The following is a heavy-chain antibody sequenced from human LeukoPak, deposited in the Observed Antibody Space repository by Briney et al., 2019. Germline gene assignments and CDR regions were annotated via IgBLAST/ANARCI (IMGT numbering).Heavy chain of an antibody. Sequence: GGSLRLSCAASRFTFSRYAMSWVRQAPGKGLEWVSSLGDGGNNPYYADSVKGRFTISRDNSKNTLYLQMNSLRAEDTAVYYCARGGVATTGAFDIWGQGTMVTVSS. J-gene: IGHJ3*02. V-gene: IGHV3-23*01. D-gene: IGHD5-12*01. CDR3: ARGGVATTGAFDI. CDR2: LGDGGNNP. CDR1: RFTFSRYA.